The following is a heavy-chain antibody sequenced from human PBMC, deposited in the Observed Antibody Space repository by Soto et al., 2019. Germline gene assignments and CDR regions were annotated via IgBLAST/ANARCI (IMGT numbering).Heavy chain of an antibody. Sequence: QVHLVESGGGVVQPGRSLRLSCAASGFTFTNYAMHWVRQAPGKGLEWVAVIWYDGSNKYYADSVKGRFTISRDNSKDQVKQHMNTLRAEETAVYYCARQHVVQAALDYWGQGALVSVSS. CDR2: IWYDGSNK. D-gene: IGHD6-6*01. CDR1: GFTFTNYA. CDR3: ARQHVVQAALDY. V-gene: IGHV3-33*01. J-gene: IGHJ4*02.